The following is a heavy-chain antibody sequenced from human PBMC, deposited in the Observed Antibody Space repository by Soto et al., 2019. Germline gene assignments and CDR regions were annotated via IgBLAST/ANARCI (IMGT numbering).Heavy chain of an antibody. Sequence: SETLSLTCTVSGGSISRYYWSWSRQPPGKGLEWIGYIYYSGSTNYNPSLKSRVTISVDTSKNQFSLKLSSVTAADTAVYYCATSYGNAWYTYWGQGTQVTVSS. J-gene: IGHJ4*02. CDR2: IYYSGST. D-gene: IGHD6-13*01. V-gene: IGHV4-59*08. CDR3: ATSYGNAWYTY. CDR1: GGSISRYY.